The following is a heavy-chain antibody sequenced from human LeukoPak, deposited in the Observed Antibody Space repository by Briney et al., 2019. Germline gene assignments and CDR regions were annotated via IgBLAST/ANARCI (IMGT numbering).Heavy chain of an antibody. Sequence: PGGSLRLSCAASEFTFIDYDMHWVRQVIGKGLEWVSAIGIRGDTHYSGSVKGRFTISRENAESCLYLQMNSLRAEDTAVYYCARGGIQVSGIDEFDYWGQGTLVTVSS. J-gene: IGHJ4*02. CDR1: EFTFIDYD. D-gene: IGHD6-19*01. CDR2: IGIRGDT. V-gene: IGHV3-13*01. CDR3: ARGGIQVSGIDEFDY.